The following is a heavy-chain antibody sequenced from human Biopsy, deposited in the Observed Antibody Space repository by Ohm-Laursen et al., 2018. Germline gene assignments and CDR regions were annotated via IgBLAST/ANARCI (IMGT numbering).Heavy chain of an antibody. CDR2: LNPVSGNS. Sequence: VKISCKPSGYTFTSYDITWVRQASGQGPEWIGWLNPVSGNSNFGQKFRGRVTVTSDTSISTAYMELSGLTSDDTATYYCGRAVRNQLLTDPWGQGTLVTVTS. D-gene: IGHD1-7*01. CDR3: GRAVRNQLLTDP. V-gene: IGHV1-8*01. J-gene: IGHJ5*02. CDR1: GYTFTSYD.